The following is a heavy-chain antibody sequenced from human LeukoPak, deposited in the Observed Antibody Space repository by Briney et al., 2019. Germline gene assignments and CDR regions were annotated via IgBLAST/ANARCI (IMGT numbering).Heavy chain of an antibody. D-gene: IGHD3-22*01. CDR3: ASRPGSMIGPFDY. V-gene: IGHV3-30-3*01. CDR2: ISYDGSNK. J-gene: IGHJ4*02. Sequence: GGSLRLSRAASGFTFSSYAMHWVRQAPGKGLEWVAVISYDGSNKYYADSVKGRFTISRDNSKNTLYLQMNSLRAEDTAVYYCASRPGSMIGPFDYWGQGTLVTVSS. CDR1: GFTFSSYA.